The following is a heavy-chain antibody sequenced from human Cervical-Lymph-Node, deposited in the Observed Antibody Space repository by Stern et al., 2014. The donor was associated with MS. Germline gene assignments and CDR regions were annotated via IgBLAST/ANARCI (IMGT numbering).Heavy chain of an antibody. CDR2: IYYSGST. D-gene: IGHD5-24*01. J-gene: IGHJ4*02. Sequence: QVQLQESGPGLVKPSETLSLTCTVSGGSISSYYWSWIRQPPGKGLEWIGYIYYSGSTNYNPSLKSRVTISVDTSKNQFSLKLSSVTAADTAVYYCARQEMATTVDYWGQGTLVTVSS. V-gene: IGHV4-59*01. CDR3: ARQEMATTVDY. CDR1: GGSISSYY.